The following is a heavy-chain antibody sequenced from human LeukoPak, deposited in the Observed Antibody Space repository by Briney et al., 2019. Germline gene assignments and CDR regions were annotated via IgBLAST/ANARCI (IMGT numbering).Heavy chain of an antibody. J-gene: IGHJ5*02. CDR1: GFTFSSYS. V-gene: IGHV3-21*01. CDR3: ARGLGSSYGYWFDP. D-gene: IGHD5-18*01. CDR2: ISSSSSYI. Sequence: GGSLRLSCAASGFTFSSYSMNWVRQAPGKGLEWVSSISSSSSYIYYADSAKGRFTISRDNAKNSLYLQMNSLRAEDTAVYYCARGLGSSYGYWFDPWGQGTLVTVSS.